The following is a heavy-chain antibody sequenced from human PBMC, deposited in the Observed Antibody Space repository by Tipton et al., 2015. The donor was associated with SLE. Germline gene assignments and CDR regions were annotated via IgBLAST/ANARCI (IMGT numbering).Heavy chain of an antibody. J-gene: IGHJ4*02. Sequence: TLSLTCAVSGASIGSGGYSWNWIRQPPGKGLQWIGYIFHSGITYYNPSLKSRVTMSVDKSKNQFSLKLTSVTAADTAVYYCARDPATAETRNYYDYWGQGTLVTVSS. CDR3: ARDPATAETRNYYDY. CDR1: GASIGSGGYS. D-gene: IGHD1-7*01. CDR2: IFHSGIT. V-gene: IGHV4-30-2*01.